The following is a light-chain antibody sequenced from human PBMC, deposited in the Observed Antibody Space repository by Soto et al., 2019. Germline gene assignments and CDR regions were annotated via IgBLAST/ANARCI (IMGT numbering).Light chain of an antibody. CDR2: STS. CDR3: QQSYSSPKT. CDR1: QSIRSF. J-gene: IGKJ1*01. Sequence: DIQLTQSPSSLSASVGDRVTITCRSSQSIRSFLNWYQQKLGRAPKLLIYSTSNLQTGVPSRFSGSGSGTDFTLTISSLQPEDFATYFCQQSYSSPKTFGQGTKVEIK. V-gene: IGKV1-39*01.